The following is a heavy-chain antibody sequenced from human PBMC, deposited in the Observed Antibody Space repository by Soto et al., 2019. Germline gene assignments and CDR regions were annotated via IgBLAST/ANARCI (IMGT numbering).Heavy chain of an antibody. V-gene: IGHV1-69*13. Sequence: SVKVSCKASGGSFSSYSITWVRQAPGQGLEWMGGIIPIFGTANYAQKFQGRVTITADESTSTAYMELSSLRSEDTAVYYCARVKGDFWSANYGMDVWGPGTPVTVSS. CDR3: ARVKGDFWSANYGMDV. D-gene: IGHD3-3*01. CDR1: GGSFSSYS. J-gene: IGHJ6*02. CDR2: IIPIFGTA.